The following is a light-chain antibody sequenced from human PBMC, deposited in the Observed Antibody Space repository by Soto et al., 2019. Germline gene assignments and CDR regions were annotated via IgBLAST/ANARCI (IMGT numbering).Light chain of an antibody. CDR3: QQYYRTPWT. CDR1: QSVLYSSTNKNS. Sequence: DIVMTQSPDSLAVSLGERATINCKSSQSVLYSSTNKNSLTWYQQKPGQPPKLLIYWASTRESGVPDRFSGSGSGTDFILTISSLQAEDVAVYYCQQYYRTPWTFGQGTRVEIK. CDR2: WAS. V-gene: IGKV4-1*01. J-gene: IGKJ1*01.